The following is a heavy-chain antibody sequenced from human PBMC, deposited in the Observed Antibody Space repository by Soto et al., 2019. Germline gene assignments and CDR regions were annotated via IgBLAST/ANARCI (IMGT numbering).Heavy chain of an antibody. Sequence: QVQLQESGPGLVKPSETLSLTCTVSGDSVRSGNYYWSWIRQPPGKGLEWIGYIDKRGGSNYNPSLKSRINISIDASKNQFYFHLSSVTAADTATYFCARDMLATIDYKYYGIDVWGQGTTVTVSS. D-gene: IGHD5-12*01. CDR1: GDSVRSGNYY. J-gene: IGHJ6*02. CDR3: ARDMLATIDYKYYGIDV. CDR2: IDKRGGS. V-gene: IGHV4-61*01.